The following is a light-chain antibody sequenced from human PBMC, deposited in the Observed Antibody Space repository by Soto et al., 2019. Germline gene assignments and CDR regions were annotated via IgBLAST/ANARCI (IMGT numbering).Light chain of an antibody. CDR3: QQYNNWPRT. V-gene: IGKV3-15*01. Sequence: EIVLTQSPGTLSVSPGERATLSCRASQSVTSNYLAWYQQKPGQAPRLLIYRASTRATGIPARFSGSGSGTDFTLTISGLQSEDFAVYYCQQYNNWPRTFGQGTKVDNK. CDR1: QSVTSN. CDR2: RAS. J-gene: IGKJ1*01.